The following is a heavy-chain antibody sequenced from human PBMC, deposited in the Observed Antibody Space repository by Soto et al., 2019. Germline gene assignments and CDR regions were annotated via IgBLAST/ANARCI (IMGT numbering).Heavy chain of an antibody. Sequence: PGESLKISCKGPGYSFASYWITWVRQKPGKGLEWMGRIDPSDSQTYYSPSFQGHVTISADESTNTAYLQWSSLKPSDTAIYYCARRRRINAGMGVWGQGTTVT. CDR3: ARRRRINAGMGV. J-gene: IGHJ6*02. D-gene: IGHD2-21*01. CDR1: GYSFASYW. V-gene: IGHV5-10-1*01. CDR2: IDPSDSQT.